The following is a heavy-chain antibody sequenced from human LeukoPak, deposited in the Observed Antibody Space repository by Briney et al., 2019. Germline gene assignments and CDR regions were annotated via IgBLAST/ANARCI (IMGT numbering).Heavy chain of an antibody. CDR1: GGSINSGSYY. Sequence: SQTLSLTCTVSGGSINSGSYYWSWIRQPAGKGLEWIGRINPSGSTDYNPSLKSRVTISVDTSKNQFSLKLTSVTAADTAVYYCARAQRWLPFTYWGQGTLVTVSS. D-gene: IGHD6-19*01. CDR2: INPSGST. V-gene: IGHV4-61*02. J-gene: IGHJ4*02. CDR3: ARAQRWLPFTY.